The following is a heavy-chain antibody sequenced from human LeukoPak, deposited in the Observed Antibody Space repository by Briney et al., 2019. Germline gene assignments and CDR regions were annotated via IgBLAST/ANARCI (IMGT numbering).Heavy chain of an antibody. CDR1: GFIFSTYW. Sequence: AGGSLRLSCAASGFIFSTYWMTWVRQAPGKGLEWVATIKYDGNEKYYVDSVRGRFTISRDNAKNLLYLQMNSLTAEDTAVYYCVRESYSRGDFNWGQGTLVSVSS. V-gene: IGHV3-7*01. J-gene: IGHJ4*02. CDR2: IKYDGNEK. CDR3: VRESYSRGDFN. D-gene: IGHD2-21*01.